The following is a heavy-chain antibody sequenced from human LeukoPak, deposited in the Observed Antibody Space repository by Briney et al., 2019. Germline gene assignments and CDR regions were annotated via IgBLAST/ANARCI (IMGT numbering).Heavy chain of an antibody. CDR2: FYYTGDT. CDR3: ARLLPYCSDGICYFWEYFDS. J-gene: IGHJ4*02. D-gene: IGHD2-15*01. CDR1: GGSISSSTYS. Sequence: PSETLSLTCSGSGGSISSSTYSWGWIRQPPGKGLEWIGSFYYTGDTYYGPSLKSRVTISVDTSKNQFSLNLTSLTAADTAVYYCARLLPYCSDGICYFWEYFDSWGQGTLVTVSS. V-gene: IGHV4-39*01.